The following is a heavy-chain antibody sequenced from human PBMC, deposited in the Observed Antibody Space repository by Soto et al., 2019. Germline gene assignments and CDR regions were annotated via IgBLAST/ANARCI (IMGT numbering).Heavy chain of an antibody. V-gene: IGHV4-39*01. Sequence: SETLSLTCSVSDDSINSDKYYWGWIRQPPGKGLEWIGSIYYSGNAYYNPSLKSRVTISVGTSKNQFSLKLSSVTAADTAVYYCARHFTHDYDILTGYLLWFDPWGQGTLVTVSS. J-gene: IGHJ5*02. CDR3: ARHFTHDYDILTGYLLWFDP. CDR1: DDSINSDKYY. D-gene: IGHD3-9*01. CDR2: IYYSGNA.